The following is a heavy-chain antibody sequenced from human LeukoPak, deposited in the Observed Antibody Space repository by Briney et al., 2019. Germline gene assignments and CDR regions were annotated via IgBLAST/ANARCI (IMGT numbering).Heavy chain of an antibody. CDR3: AIHPDLDSLRRKYYFDY. Sequence: SETLSLTCAVYSESFIGYYWSWIRQPPGKGLEWIGEINHSGSTNYNPSLKSRVTISTDTSKNQFSLKLNSVTAADTAVYYCAIHPDLDSLRRKYYFDYWGQGTPVTVSS. CDR2: INHSGST. CDR1: SESFIGYY. D-gene: IGHD3/OR15-3a*01. J-gene: IGHJ4*02. V-gene: IGHV4-34*01.